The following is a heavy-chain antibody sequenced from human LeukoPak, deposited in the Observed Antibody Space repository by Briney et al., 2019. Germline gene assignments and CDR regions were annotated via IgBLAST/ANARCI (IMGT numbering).Heavy chain of an antibody. CDR3: ARGTTSRYHNFPY. CDR2: IHWHGGIT. J-gene: IGHJ4*02. CDR1: GFTFDDYG. D-gene: IGHD2-2*01. Sequence: GGSLRLSCAASGFTFDDYGMSWVRQVTGKGLEWVAGIHWHGGITGYADSVKGRFAISRDNPKNSLHLQMNSLRAEDTAVYYCARGTTSRYHNFPYWGQGTLVTVSS. V-gene: IGHV3-20*04.